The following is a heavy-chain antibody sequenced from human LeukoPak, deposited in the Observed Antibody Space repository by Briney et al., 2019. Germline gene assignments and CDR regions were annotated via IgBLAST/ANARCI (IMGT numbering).Heavy chain of an antibody. D-gene: IGHD3-16*01. V-gene: IGHV3-74*01. Sequence: GGSLRLSCAASGFTFSNHWMYWVRQGPGKGLMWISDIDTDGSSTNYADSVKGRFTISRDNAKNTLYLQMNSLGAADTAVYYCVRALGDYWGQGDYWGQGTLVTVSS. J-gene: IGHJ4*02. CDR3: VRALGDYWGQGDY. CDR2: IDTDGSST. CDR1: GFTFSNHW.